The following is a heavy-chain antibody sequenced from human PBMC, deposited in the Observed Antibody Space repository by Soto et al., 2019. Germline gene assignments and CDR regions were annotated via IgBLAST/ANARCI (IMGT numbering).Heavy chain of an antibody. D-gene: IGHD3-10*01. J-gene: IGHJ5*02. V-gene: IGHV3-30-3*01. Sequence: QVQLVESGGGVVQPGRSLRLSCAASGFTFSSYAMHWVRQAPGKGLEWVAVISYDGSNKYYADSVKGRFTISRDNSKNTLYRKMNSLRAEDTAVYYCASALYGSGKTGVDPWGQGTLVTVSS. CDR3: ASALYGSGKTGVDP. CDR2: ISYDGSNK. CDR1: GFTFSSYA.